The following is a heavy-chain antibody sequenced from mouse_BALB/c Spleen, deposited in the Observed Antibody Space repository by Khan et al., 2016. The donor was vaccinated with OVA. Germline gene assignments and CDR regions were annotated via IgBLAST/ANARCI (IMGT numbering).Heavy chain of an antibody. CDR2: IYPGDDST. Sequence: QVQLQQAGPELVKPGASVKISCKASDYTFTAYDINWARQRPGQGLEWIGWIYPGDDSTEYNENFRGKATLTADKSSNTAYMQLSSLTSEKSAVYFCAREGLRGVAMDYWGQGTSVSVSS. V-gene: IGHV1S56*01. CDR1: DYTFTAYD. CDR3: AREGLRGVAMDY. D-gene: IGHD2-4*01. J-gene: IGHJ4*01.